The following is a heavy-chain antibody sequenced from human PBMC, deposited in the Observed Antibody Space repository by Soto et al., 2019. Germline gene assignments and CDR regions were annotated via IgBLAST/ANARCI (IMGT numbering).Heavy chain of an antibody. D-gene: IGHD3-3*01. CDR3: ARRTEKRFLEWLIDGGHGFDP. J-gene: IGHJ5*02. CDR1: YGSIISGGCW. V-gene: IGHV4-30-2*03. CDR2: IYHSGST. Sequence: TLSLRCAVSYGSIISGGCWWSWIRKTPGKGQEWIGYIYHSGSTYYNPSLKSRVTISVDTSKNQFSLKLSSVTAADTAVYYCARRTEKRFLEWLIDGGHGFDPWGQGTLVTVSP.